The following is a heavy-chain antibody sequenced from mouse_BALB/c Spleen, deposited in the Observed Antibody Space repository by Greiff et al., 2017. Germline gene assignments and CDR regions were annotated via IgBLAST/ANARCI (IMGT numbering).Heavy chain of an antibody. CDR3: ARKGNYCYGSSLYYLDY. CDR2: IYPGDGDT. Sequence: VQLQQSGAELVRPGSSVKISCKASGYAFSSYWMNWVKQRPGQGLEWIGQIYPGDGDTNYNGKFKGKATLTADKSSSTAYMQLSSLTSEDSAVYFCARKGNYCYGSSLYYLDYWGQGTTLTVSS. D-gene: IGHD1-1*01. J-gene: IGHJ2*01. CDR1: GYAFSSYW. V-gene: IGHV1-80*01.